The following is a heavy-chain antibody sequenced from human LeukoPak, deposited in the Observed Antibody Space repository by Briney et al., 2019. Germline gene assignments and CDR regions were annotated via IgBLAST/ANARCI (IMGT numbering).Heavy chain of an antibody. Sequence: SETLSLTCTVSGGYIITSGHYWGWIRQPPGKGLEWHGSIFYDGTTYYSPSLKSRVSVSADTSRNQFSLSLTSASAADTAVYYCVRSGVVLQTGFDFWGQGALVTVSS. D-gene: IGHD3-16*01. CDR1: GGYIITSGHY. CDR2: IFYDGTT. V-gene: IGHV4-39*07. CDR3: VRSGVVLQTGFDF. J-gene: IGHJ4*02.